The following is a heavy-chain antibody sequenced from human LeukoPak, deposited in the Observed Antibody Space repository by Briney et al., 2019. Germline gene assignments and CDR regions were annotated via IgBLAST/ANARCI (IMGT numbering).Heavy chain of an antibody. CDR1: GFTFSSYW. J-gene: IGHJ4*02. V-gene: IGHV3-74*01. CDR3: ARELPFDY. D-gene: IGHD1-26*01. CDR2: IKSDGSRT. Sequence: GGSLRLSCAVSGFTFSSYWMHWVRQAPGKGLVWVSRIKSDGSRTDYADSVKGRFTISRDNAKNTLYLQMNSLRVEDTAVYYCARELPFDYWGQGTLVTVSS.